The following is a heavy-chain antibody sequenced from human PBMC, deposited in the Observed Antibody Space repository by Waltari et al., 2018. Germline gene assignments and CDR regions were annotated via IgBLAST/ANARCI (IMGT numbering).Heavy chain of an antibody. V-gene: IGHV4-39*07. CDR2: IYYSGST. J-gene: IGHJ6*03. Sequence: QLKLQESGPGLVKPSETLSLTCTVSGGSISSSSYYWGWIRQPPGKGLEWIGSIYYSGSTYYTPSLKSRVTISVDTSKNQFSLKLSSVTAADTAVYYCARAEGSTSLTYYYYYMDVWGKGTTVTISS. D-gene: IGHD2-2*01. CDR1: GGSISSSSYY. CDR3: ARAEGSTSLTYYYYYMDV.